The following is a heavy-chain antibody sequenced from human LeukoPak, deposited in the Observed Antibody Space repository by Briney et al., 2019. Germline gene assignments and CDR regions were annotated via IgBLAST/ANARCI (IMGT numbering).Heavy chain of an antibody. CDR2: IYYSGST. D-gene: IGHD3-10*01. CDR3: AGSGGLANTGAVFDY. J-gene: IGHJ4*02. Sequence: PSETLSLTCTVSGGSISSYYWSWIRQPPGKGLEWIGYIYYSGSTNYNPSLKSRVTISVDTSKNQFSLKLSSVTAADTAVYYCAGSGGLANTGAVFDYWGQGTLVTVSS. CDR1: GGSISSYY. V-gene: IGHV4-59*08.